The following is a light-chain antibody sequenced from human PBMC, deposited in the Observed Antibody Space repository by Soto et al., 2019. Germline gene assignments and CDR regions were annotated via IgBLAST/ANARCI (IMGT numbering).Light chain of an antibody. CDR3: QTWGTGIRV. J-gene: IGLJ2*01. V-gene: IGLV4-69*01. CDR2: LNSDGSH. Sequence: QSVLTQSPSASASLGASVKLTCTLSSGHSSYAIAWHQQQPEKGPRYLMKLNSDGSHSKGDGIPDRFSGSSSGAECYLTTSSLQSEDEADYYCQTWGTGIRVFGGGTKLTVL. CDR1: SGHSSYA.